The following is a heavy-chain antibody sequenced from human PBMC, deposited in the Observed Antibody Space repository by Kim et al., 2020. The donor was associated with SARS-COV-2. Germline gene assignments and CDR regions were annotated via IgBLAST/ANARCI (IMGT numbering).Heavy chain of an antibody. CDR3: TRIPGMSLDFWEAF. CDR2: IRSKVYSYAT. CDR1: GFTFSDAP. D-gene: IGHD1-26*01. V-gene: IGHV3-73*01. Sequence: GGSLRLSCAASGFTFSDAPIRWVRQASGKGLEWVGRIRSKVYSYATSYAASVKGRFTISRDDSESTAYLQMNNLKTEDTGGDYLTRIPGMSLDFWEAF. J-gene: IGHJ3*01.